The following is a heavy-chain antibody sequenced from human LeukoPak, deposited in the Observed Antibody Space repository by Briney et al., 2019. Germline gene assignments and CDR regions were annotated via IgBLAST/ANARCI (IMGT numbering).Heavy chain of an antibody. D-gene: IGHD3-9*01. Sequence: PGGSLRLSCAASGFTFSSCEMNWVRQAPGKGLEWVSYISSSGSTIYYADSVKGRFTISRDNAKNSLYLQMNSLRAEDTAVYYCAREYFDQGGYYYYGMGVWGQGTTVTVSS. J-gene: IGHJ6*02. CDR2: ISSSGSTI. V-gene: IGHV3-48*03. CDR3: AREYFDQGGYYYYGMGV. CDR1: GFTFSSCE.